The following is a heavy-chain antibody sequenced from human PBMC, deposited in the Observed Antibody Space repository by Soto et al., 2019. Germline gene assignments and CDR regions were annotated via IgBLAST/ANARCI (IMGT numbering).Heavy chain of an antibody. CDR1: GYSFTDYH. V-gene: IGHV1-2*04. CDR2: INPKSGGT. Sequence: ASVKVSCKASGYSFTDYHIHWVRQAPGQGLEWLGRINPKSGGTSTAQKFQGWVTMTTDTSISTSSMELTRLTSNDTAIYYCARDDSTHCSNVVCAFFYDHDMDVWGQGTTVTVSS. D-gene: IGHD2-8*01. CDR3: ARDDSTHCSNVVCAFFYDHDMDV. J-gene: IGHJ6*02.